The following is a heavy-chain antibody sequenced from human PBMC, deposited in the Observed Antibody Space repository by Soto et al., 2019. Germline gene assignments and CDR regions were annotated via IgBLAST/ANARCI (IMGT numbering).Heavy chain of an antibody. D-gene: IGHD4-17*01. V-gene: IGHV1-46*01. CDR3: ARLATVTPPYYFDY. Sequence: ASVKVSCKASGYIFINYYMHWVRQAPGQGLEWMGVINPSGGTTSYAQKFQGRVTMTRDTSTSTVYMELSSLRSDDMAVYYCARLATVTPPYYFDYWGQGTLVTVSS. CDR2: INPSGGTT. J-gene: IGHJ4*02. CDR1: GYIFINYY.